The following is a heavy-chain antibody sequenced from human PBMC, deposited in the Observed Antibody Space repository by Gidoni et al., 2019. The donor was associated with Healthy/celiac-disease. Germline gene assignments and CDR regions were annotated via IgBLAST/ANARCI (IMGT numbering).Heavy chain of an antibody. CDR2: ISSSSSYI. CDR3: ARDLRFARFLESSYYFDY. V-gene: IGHV3-21*01. D-gene: IGHD3-3*01. J-gene: IGHJ4*02. CDR1: GFTFSSYS. Sequence: EVQLVESGGGLVKPGGSLRLSCAASGFTFSSYSMNWVRQAPGKGLAWVSSISSSSSYIYDADSVKGRFTISRDNAKNSLYLQMNSLRAEDTAVYYCARDLRFARFLESSYYFDYWGQGTLATVSS.